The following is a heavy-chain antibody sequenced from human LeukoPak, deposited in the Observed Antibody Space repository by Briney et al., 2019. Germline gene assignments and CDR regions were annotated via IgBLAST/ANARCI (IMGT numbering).Heavy chain of an antibody. CDR2: IYYSGST. V-gene: IGHV4-59*01. CDR1: GGSISSYY. J-gene: IGHJ5*02. CDR3: ARDTGDWFDP. D-gene: IGHD4-11*01. Sequence: SETLSLTCPGSGGSISSYYWSWIRQPPGKGLEWIGYIYYSGSTNYNPSLKSRVTISVDTSKNQFSLKLSSVTAADTAVYYCARDTGDWFDPWGQGTLVTVSS.